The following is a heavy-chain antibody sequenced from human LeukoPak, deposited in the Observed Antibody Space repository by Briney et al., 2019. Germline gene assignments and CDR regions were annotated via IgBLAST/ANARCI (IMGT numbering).Heavy chain of an antibody. CDR2: INPNSGGT. V-gene: IGHV1-2*06. CDR3: ARPMTRITMVRGVIFGY. Sequence: ASAKVSCKASGYTFTGYIMHWVPQAPGQGLERMGRINPNSGGTNYAQKFQGRVTMTRDTSISTAYMELSRLRSDDTAVYYCARPMTRITMVRGVIFGYWGQGTLVTVSS. D-gene: IGHD3-10*01. CDR1: GYTFTGYI. J-gene: IGHJ4*02.